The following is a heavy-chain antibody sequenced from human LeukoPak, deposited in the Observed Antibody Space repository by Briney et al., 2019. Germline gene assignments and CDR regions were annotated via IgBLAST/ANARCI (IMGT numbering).Heavy chain of an antibody. V-gene: IGHV3-23*01. D-gene: IGHD2-21*02. J-gene: IGHJ4*02. CDR2: ISGSGGST. CDR3: AKTEYCGGDCYPLFDY. CDR1: GFTFSSYA. Sequence: GGSLRLSRAASGFTFSSYAMSWVRQAPGKGLEWVSAISGSGGSTYYADSVKGRFTISRDNSKNTLYLQMNSLRAEDTAVYYCAKTEYCGGDCYPLFDYWGQGTLVTVSS.